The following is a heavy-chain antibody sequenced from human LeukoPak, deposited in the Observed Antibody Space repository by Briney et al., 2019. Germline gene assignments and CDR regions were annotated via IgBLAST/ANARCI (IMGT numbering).Heavy chain of an antibody. CDR3: ARDGSSVAGSILSFDY. Sequence: GRSLRLSCAASGFTFSSYGMYWVRQAPGKGLEWVSYISSSGSTIYYADSVKGRFTISRDNAKNSLYLQMNSLRAEDTAVYYCARDGSSVAGSILSFDYWGQGTLVTVSS. CDR2: ISSSGSTI. V-gene: IGHV3-48*04. D-gene: IGHD6-19*01. J-gene: IGHJ4*02. CDR1: GFTFSSYG.